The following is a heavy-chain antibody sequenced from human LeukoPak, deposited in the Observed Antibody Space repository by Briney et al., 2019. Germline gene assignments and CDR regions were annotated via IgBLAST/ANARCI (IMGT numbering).Heavy chain of an antibody. CDR2: IYYSGST. CDR3: ARVVRYYYGSGGYYSYFDY. V-gene: IGHV4-59*01. Sequence: SETLSLTCTVSGGSISSYYWSWIRQPPGKGLEWIGYIYYSGSTNYNSSLKSRVTISVDTSKSQFSLKLSSVTAADTAVYYCARVVRYYYGSGGYYSYFDYWGQGTLVTVSS. D-gene: IGHD3-10*01. CDR1: GGSISSYY. J-gene: IGHJ4*02.